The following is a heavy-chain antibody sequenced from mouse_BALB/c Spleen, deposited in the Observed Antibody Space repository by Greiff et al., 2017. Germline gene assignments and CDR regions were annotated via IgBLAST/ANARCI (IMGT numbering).Heavy chain of an antibody. CDR2: IHPSDSET. V-gene: IGHV1-61*01. J-gene: IGHJ1*01. CDR1: GYSFTSYW. D-gene: IGHD1-1*01. Sequence: QVQLQQSGAELVRPGASVKLSCKASGYSFTSYWMNWVKQRPGQGLEWIGMIHPSDSETRLNQKCKDKATLTVDKSSSTAYMQLSSPTSEDSAVYYCARLEKSPYYYGSSDWYFDVWGAGTTVTVSS. CDR3: ARLEKSPYYYGSSDWYFDV.